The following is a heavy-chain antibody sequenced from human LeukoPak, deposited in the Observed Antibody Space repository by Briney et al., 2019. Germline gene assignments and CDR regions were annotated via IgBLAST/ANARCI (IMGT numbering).Heavy chain of an antibody. J-gene: IGHJ4*02. V-gene: IGHV4-59*01. CDR1: GGSISSYY. CDR2: IYYSGST. CDR3: ARGEVWGSYRFDY. Sequence: SETLSLTCTVSGGSISSYYWSWIRQPPGKGLERIGYIYYSGSTNYNPSLKSRVTISVDTSKNQFSLKLSSVTAADTAVYYCARGEVWGSYRFDYWGQGTLVTVSS. D-gene: IGHD3-16*02.